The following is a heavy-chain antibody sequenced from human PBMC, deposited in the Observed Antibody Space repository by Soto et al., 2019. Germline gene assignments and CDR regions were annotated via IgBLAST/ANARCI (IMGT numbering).Heavy chain of an antibody. J-gene: IGHJ4*02. CDR1: GFTFSDYY. V-gene: IGHV3-11*05. CDR3: AGSGIGCCLLARD. CDR2: ISGGGSSYT. Sequence: QVQLVESGGGLVKPGGSLRLSCVASGFTFSDYYMNWIRQAPGKGLECISYISGGGSSYTNYADSVKGRFTISRDHAQNPLYLQMNGLRAEATTVDYRAGSGIGCCLLARDWSQVTLVIVSS. D-gene: IGHD3-16*01.